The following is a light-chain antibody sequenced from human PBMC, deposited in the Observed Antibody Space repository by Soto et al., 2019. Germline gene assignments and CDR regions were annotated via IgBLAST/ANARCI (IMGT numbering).Light chain of an antibody. CDR3: QRHYIGWT. J-gene: IGKJ1*01. V-gene: IGKV1-8*01. Sequence: AIRMTQSPSSLSASIGDRVTITCRASQGISSYLAWYQQKPGKAPKLLIYAASTWQSGVPSRFSGIGSGPDFTLTISGLQSEDFETYYFQRHYIGWTFGQGTRVDIK. CDR1: QGISSY. CDR2: AAS.